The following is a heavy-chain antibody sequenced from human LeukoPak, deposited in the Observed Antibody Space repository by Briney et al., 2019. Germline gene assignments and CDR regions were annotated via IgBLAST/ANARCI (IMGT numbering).Heavy chain of an antibody. V-gene: IGHV1-3*01. D-gene: IGHD6-13*01. J-gene: IGHJ6*02. Sequence: ASVKVSCKASGYTFTSYAMHWVRQAPGQRLEWMGWINAGNGNTKYSQKFQGRVTITRDTSASTAYMELSSLRSEDTAVYYCAREVAAADPYYYYGMDVWGQGTTVTVSS. CDR2: INAGNGNT. CDR1: GYTFTSYA. CDR3: AREVAAADPYYYYGMDV.